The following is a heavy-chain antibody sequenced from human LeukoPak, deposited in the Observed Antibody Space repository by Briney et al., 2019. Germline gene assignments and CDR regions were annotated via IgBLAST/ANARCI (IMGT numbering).Heavy chain of an antibody. J-gene: IGHJ4*02. D-gene: IGHD1-1*01. CDR1: GFTFSSYW. Sequence: GGSLRLSCAASGFTFSSYWMSWVRQAPGKGLEWVANIKPDGSEKYYVDSVKGRFTISRDNAKKSMYLQMNSLRAEDTAVYYCARDPRTVRIWGQGTLVTVSS. V-gene: IGHV3-7*01. CDR3: ARDPRTVRI. CDR2: IKPDGSEK.